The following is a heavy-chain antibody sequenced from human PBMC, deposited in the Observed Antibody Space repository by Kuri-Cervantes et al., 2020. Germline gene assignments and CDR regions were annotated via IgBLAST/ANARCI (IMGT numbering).Heavy chain of an antibody. V-gene: IGHV2-5*01. J-gene: IGHJ4*02. CDR2: IYWNDDK. D-gene: IGHD1-26*01. CDR3: AHRLSGSFQYYFDY. CDR1: GFTLSTSGVG. Sequence: SGPKLVKPTQTLTLTSTFSGFTLSTSGVGVGWIRQPPGEALEWLALIYWNDDKRYSPSLKSRLTITKDTSKNQVVLTMTNMDPVDTATYYCAHRLSGSFQYYFDYWGQGTLVTVSS.